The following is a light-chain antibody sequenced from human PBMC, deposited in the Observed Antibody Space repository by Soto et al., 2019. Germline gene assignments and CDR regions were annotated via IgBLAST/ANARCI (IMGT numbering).Light chain of an antibody. Sequence: QSALTQPPSASGAPGQRFTISCSGSASNIGRDPVNWYQQVPGTAPKLLIYENNHRPSGVPDRFSGSKSGTSASLVISGLQSEDEAEYFCAGWDGSLKGFVFGTGTK. CDR3: AGWDGSLKGFV. V-gene: IGLV1-44*01. CDR1: ASNIGRDP. CDR2: ENN. J-gene: IGLJ1*01.